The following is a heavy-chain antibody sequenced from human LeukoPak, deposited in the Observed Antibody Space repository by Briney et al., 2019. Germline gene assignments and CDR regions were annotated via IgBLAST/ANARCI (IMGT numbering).Heavy chain of an antibody. J-gene: IGHJ4*02. CDR1: GFTFSSYS. V-gene: IGHV3-21*01. D-gene: IGHD1-1*01. CDR3: TRDLASQPDY. Sequence: GGSLRLSCAASGFTFSSYSMNWVRQAPGKGLEWVSSISSNSLHIFYADSVKGRFTISRDNAKNSLYLQMDSLRAEDTAVYYCTRDLASQPDYWGQGGLVTVSS. CDR2: ISSNSLHI.